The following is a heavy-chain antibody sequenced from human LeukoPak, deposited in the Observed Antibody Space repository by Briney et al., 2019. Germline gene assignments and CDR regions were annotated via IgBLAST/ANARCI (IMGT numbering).Heavy chain of an antibody. J-gene: IGHJ4*02. CDR3: ARGISSTWYPYFDY. Sequence: PSETLSLTCTVSGGSINNYYWSWIRQPAGKGLEWIGRIYTSGSTNHNPSLKSRVTMSVDTSKNQFPLNLNSVAAADTAVYYCARGISSTWYPYFDYWGRGTLVTVSS. CDR1: GGSINNYY. CDR2: IYTSGST. D-gene: IGHD6-13*01. V-gene: IGHV4-4*07.